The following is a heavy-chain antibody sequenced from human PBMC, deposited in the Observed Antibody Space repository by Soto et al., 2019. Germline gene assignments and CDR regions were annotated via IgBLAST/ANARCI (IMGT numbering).Heavy chain of an antibody. D-gene: IGHD2-2*01. J-gene: IGHJ6*02. Sequence: SHAISRTGDISGESVYTNSAAWHWIRQCPSRGLEWLGRTYYRSKWYNDYAVSVKSRITINPDTSKNQFSLQLNSVTPEDTAVYYCETDMRAGYCRINRCSMRYYDVMDFSDQAPTV. CDR2: TYYRSKWYN. CDR3: ETDMRAGYCRINRCSMRYYDVMDF. V-gene: IGHV6-1*01. CDR1: GESVYTNSAA.